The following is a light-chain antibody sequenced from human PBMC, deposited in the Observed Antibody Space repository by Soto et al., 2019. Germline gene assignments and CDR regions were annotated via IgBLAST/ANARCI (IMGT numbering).Light chain of an antibody. CDR1: QSINSW. CDR3: HQYDSFTWT. J-gene: IGKJ1*01. CDR2: KAS. V-gene: IGKV1-5*03. Sequence: IKMNQSPSTLSAYVEDRVTITCRASQSINSWLAWYQQKPGKAPKLLIYKASTLESGVPSRFSGGESGTEFTLTISGLQPDDFATYYCHQYDSFTWTFGQGTKVDIK.